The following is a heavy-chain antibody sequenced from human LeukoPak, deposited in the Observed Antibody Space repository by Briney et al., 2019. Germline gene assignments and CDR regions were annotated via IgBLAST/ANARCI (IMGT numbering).Heavy chain of an antibody. D-gene: IGHD3-3*01. CDR3: ARAVITIFGVAEGMDV. Sequence: SETLSLTCTVSGGSISSYYWSWIRQPAGKGLEWIGRIYTSGSTNYNPSLKSRVTMSVDTSKNQFSLQLRSVTAADTAVYYCARAVITIFGVAEGMDVWGQGTTVTVSS. V-gene: IGHV4-4*07. CDR1: GGSISSYY. CDR2: IYTSGST. J-gene: IGHJ6*02.